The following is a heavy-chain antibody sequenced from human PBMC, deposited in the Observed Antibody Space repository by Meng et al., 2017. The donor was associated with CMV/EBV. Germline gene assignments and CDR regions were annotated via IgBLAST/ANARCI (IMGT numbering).Heavy chain of an antibody. J-gene: IGHJ6*02. CDR3: ARDRVFGWSGWVRGVNNYGMNV. V-gene: IGHV4-59*01. D-gene: IGHD3-10*01. CDR2: IYYSGST. CDR1: GFTFSSYG. Sequence: ESLKISCAASGFTFSSYGMHWVRQAPGKGLEWIGYIYYSGSTNYNPSLKSRVTISVDTSKNQFSLKLSSVTAADTAVYYCARDRVFGWSGWVRGVNNYGMNVWGQGTTVTVSS.